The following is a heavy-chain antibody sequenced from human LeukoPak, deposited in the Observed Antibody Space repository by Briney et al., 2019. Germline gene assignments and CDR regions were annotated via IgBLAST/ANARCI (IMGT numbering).Heavy chain of an antibody. D-gene: IGHD5-24*01. J-gene: IGHJ4*02. CDR3: AREDGFDY. CDR1: GGSISSGSYY. CDR2: IYTSGST. V-gene: IGHV4-61*02. Sequence: PSETLSLTCTVSGGSISSGSYYWSWIRQPAGKGLEWIGRIYTSGSTNYNPSLKSRVTISVDTSKNQFSLKLSSVTAADTAVYYWAREDGFDYWGQGTLVTVSS.